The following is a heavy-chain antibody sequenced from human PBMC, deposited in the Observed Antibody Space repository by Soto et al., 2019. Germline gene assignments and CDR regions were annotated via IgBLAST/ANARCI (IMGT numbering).Heavy chain of an antibody. J-gene: IGHJ3*02. Sequence: ASVKVSCKASGGTFSSYAISWVRQAPGQGLEWMGGIIPIFGTANYAQKFQGRVTITADESTSTAYMELSSLRSEDTAVYYCAREHYYDSSGYATFDHDAFDIWGQGTMVTVS. CDR3: AREHYYDSSGYATFDHDAFDI. V-gene: IGHV1-69*13. CDR2: IIPIFGTA. D-gene: IGHD3-22*01. CDR1: GGTFSSYA.